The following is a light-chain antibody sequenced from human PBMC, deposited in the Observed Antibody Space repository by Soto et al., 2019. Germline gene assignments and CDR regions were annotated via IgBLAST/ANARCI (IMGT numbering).Light chain of an antibody. V-gene: IGKV3-20*01. CDR2: SAS. Sequence: EIVLTQSPGTLSLSPGERATLACRTSLSFARTSLAWYLQKPGQAPRLLIYSASSMATGVPDRFSGSGSGTDFTLTISRLEPEDFAVYYCPQYGGSPLYTIGPGTNVDIK. CDR3: PQYGGSPLYT. CDR1: LSFARTS. J-gene: IGKJ3*01.